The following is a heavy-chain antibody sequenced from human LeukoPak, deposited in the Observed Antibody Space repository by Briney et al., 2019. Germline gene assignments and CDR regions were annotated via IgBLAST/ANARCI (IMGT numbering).Heavy chain of an antibody. CDR1: GFTFSDYY. CDR2: ISSSGSTI. D-gene: IGHD3-22*01. CDR3: AKPIRYYYDSSGYAAFDY. J-gene: IGHJ4*02. V-gene: IGHV3-11*01. Sequence: GGSLRLSCAASGFTFSDYYMSWIRQAPGKGLEWVSYISSSGSTIYYADSVKGRFTISRDNAKNSLYLQMNSLRAEDTALYYCAKPIRYYYDSSGYAAFDYWGQGTLVTVSS.